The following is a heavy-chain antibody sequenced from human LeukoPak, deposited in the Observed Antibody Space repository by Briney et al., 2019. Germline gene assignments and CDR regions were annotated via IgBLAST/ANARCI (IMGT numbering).Heavy chain of an antibody. CDR1: GFTFSSYA. V-gene: IGHV3-23*01. CDR3: AKVGGYDNWFDP. Sequence: PGGSLRLSCAASGFTFSSYAMSWVRQAPGKGLEWVSTISGSGGSTYYADSAKGRFTISRDNSKNTLFLQMNSLRAEDTAVYYCAKVGGYDNWFDPWGQGTLVTVSS. J-gene: IGHJ5*02. D-gene: IGHD5-12*01. CDR2: ISGSGGST.